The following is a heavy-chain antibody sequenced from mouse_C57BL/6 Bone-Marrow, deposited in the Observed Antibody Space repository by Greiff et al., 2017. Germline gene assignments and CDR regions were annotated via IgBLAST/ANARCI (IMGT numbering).Heavy chain of an antibody. CDR2: IDPSDSYT. D-gene: IGHD1-1*01. CDR1: GYTFTSYW. J-gene: IGHJ1*03. Sequence: QVQLQQPGAELVMPGASVKLSCKASGYTFTSYWMHWVKQRPAQGLEWIGEIDPSDSYTNYNQKFKVKSTLTVDKSSSTAYMQLSSLTSEDSAVYYCARLIYYYGSKYFDVWGTGTTVTVSS. CDR3: ARLIYYYGSKYFDV. V-gene: IGHV1-69*01.